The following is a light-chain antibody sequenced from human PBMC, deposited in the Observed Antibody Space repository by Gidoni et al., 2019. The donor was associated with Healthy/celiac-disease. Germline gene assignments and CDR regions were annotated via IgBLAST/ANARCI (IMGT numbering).Light chain of an antibody. CDR3: QQRSNWQIT. J-gene: IGKJ5*01. CDR1: QSVSSY. CDR2: DAS. Sequence: EIVLTQSPATLSLSPGERATLSCRASQSVSSYLAWYQQKPGQAPRLLIYDASNRATGIPARFSGSGSGTVFTLTSSSLEPEDFAVYYCQQRSNWQITFGQGTRLEIK. V-gene: IGKV3-11*01.